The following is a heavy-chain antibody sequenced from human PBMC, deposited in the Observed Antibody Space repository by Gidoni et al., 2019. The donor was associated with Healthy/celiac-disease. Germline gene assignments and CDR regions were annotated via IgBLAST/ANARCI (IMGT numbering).Heavy chain of an antibody. D-gene: IGHD1-26*01. Sequence: QVQLVQSGAEVKKPGSSVRVSCKASGGTLSGYAISWVRQAPGQGLEWMGGIIPILGIANYAQKFQGRVTITADKSTSTAYMELSSLRSEDTAVYYCARGEVMGEDYYGMDVWGQGTTVTVSS. V-gene: IGHV1-69*10. J-gene: IGHJ6*02. CDR2: IIPILGIA. CDR3: ARGEVMGEDYYGMDV. CDR1: GGTLSGYA.